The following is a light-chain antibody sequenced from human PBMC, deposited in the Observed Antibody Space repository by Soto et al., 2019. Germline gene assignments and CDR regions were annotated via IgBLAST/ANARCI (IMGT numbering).Light chain of an antibody. CDR2: QAS. Sequence: DIQMTQSPSTLSAAVGDRVTITCRASQSISVWLAWYQQKPGKAPKGLIYQASNLESGVPSRFSGSGSGTEFTLTISSLQPDDFATYYCHQYNSYLWTFGQGTEVEIK. CDR3: HQYNSYLWT. CDR1: QSISVW. J-gene: IGKJ1*01. V-gene: IGKV1-5*03.